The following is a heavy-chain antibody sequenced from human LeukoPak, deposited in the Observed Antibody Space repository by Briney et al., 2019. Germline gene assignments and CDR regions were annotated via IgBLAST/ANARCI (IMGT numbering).Heavy chain of an antibody. CDR2: IYYSGST. J-gene: IGHJ6*02. D-gene: IGHD2-2*01. CDR3: ALIVVVPAAPRDYYYYYGMDV. CDR1: GGSISSYY. Sequence: SETLSLTCTVSGGSISSYYWSWIRQPPGKGLEWIGYIYYSGSTNYNPSLKSRVTISVDTSKNQFSLKLSSVTAADTAVYYCALIVVVPAAPRDYYYYYGMDVWGQGATVTVSS. V-gene: IGHV4-59*01.